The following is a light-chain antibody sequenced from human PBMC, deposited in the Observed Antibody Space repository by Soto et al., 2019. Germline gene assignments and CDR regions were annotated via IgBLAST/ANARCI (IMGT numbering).Light chain of an antibody. CDR2: GAS. CDR1: QSVSSN. Sequence: EIVMTQSPATLSVSPGERATLSCRASQSVSSNLAWYQQKPGQAPRLLIYGASTRATGIPARFSGSGSGTDFTLTINNLKPEDFAIYYCQQSYSSPPTFGQGTKVDIK. CDR3: QQSYSSPPT. J-gene: IGKJ1*01. V-gene: IGKV3-15*01.